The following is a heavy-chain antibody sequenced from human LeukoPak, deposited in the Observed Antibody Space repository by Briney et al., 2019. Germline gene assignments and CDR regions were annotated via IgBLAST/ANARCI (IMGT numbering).Heavy chain of an antibody. V-gene: IGHV3-23*01. J-gene: IGHJ4*02. CDR1: GFTFSSYA. CDR3: AKDMTYYYYSSGYYSDY. D-gene: IGHD3-22*01. Sequence: GGSLRLSCAASGFTFSSYAMSWVRQAPGKGLEWVSAISSSGGSTYYADSVKGRFTISRDNYKNTLYMQMNSRRAEDTAVYYCAKDMTYYYYSSGYYSDYWGQGTLVTVSS. CDR2: ISSSGGST.